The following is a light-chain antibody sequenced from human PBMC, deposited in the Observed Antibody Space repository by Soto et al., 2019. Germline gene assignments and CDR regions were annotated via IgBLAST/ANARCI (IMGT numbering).Light chain of an antibody. CDR1: QSISGE. J-gene: IGKJ2*01. Sequence: EIVMTQSPATLSLSPGERATLSCRASQSISGELAWYQQRPGQPPRLLIYGVSTRATGVPDRFSGSGSGSDFTLTISGLQSEDFAVYYCQQGHDWPLTFGRG. CDR3: QQGHDWPLT. CDR2: GVS. V-gene: IGKV3-15*01.